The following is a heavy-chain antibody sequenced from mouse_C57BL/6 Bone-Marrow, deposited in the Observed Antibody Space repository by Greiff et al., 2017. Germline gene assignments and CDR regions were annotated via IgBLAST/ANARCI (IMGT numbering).Heavy chain of an antibody. J-gene: IGHJ4*01. Sequence: QVQLQQPGAELVRPGSSVKLSCKASGYTFTSYWMDWVKQRPGQGLEWIGNIYPSDSETHYNQKFKDKATLTVAKSSSTAYMQLSSLTSEDSAVYYCARRDVRGDYYAMDYWGQGTSVTVSS. CDR2: IYPSDSET. CDR1: GYTFTSYW. CDR3: ARRDVRGDYYAMDY. V-gene: IGHV1-61*01.